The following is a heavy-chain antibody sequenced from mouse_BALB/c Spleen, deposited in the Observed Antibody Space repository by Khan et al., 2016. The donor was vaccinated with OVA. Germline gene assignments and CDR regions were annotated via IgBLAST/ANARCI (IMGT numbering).Heavy chain of an antibody. J-gene: IGHJ3*01. CDR1: GFSLSNYG. CDR2: IWSGGST. CDR3: ARGGLPFAY. D-gene: IGHD2-13*01. Sequence: QVQLKQSGPGLVQPSQSLSITCTVSGFSLSNYGVHWVRQSPGKGLEWLGVIWSGGSTDFNAAFISRLSISKDNSKSQAFFKMNSLQTNDSAIYYCARGGLPFAYWGQGTLVTVSA. V-gene: IGHV2-2*02.